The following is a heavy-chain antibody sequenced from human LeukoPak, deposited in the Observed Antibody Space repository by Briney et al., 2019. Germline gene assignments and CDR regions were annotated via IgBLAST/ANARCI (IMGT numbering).Heavy chain of an antibody. Sequence: SETLSLTCTVSGGSISSYYWSWIRQPAGKGLEWIGRIYTSGSTNYNPSLKSRVTKSVDTSKNQFSLKLSSVTAADTAVYYCARERSRRSGVIITRSFDYWGQGTLVTVSP. CDR2: IYTSGST. CDR1: GGSISSYY. J-gene: IGHJ4*02. V-gene: IGHV4-4*07. CDR3: ARERSRRSGVIITRSFDY. D-gene: IGHD3-10*01.